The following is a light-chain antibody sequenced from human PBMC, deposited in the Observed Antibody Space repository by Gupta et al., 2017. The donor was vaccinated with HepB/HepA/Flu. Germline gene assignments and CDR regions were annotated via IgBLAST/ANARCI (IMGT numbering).Light chain of an antibody. CDR3: QEYGSLSLT. J-gene: IGKJ4*01. CDR1: QDISNF. Sequence: DIQMTQSPSSLSASLRGRVTVSCQASQDISNFLNWYQHKPGEAPKLLIYDTSNLATGVPSRFSGSGSGTDFTFTISSLQPEDIATYYCQEYGSLSLTFGGGTKVEIK. V-gene: IGKV1-33*01. CDR2: DTS.